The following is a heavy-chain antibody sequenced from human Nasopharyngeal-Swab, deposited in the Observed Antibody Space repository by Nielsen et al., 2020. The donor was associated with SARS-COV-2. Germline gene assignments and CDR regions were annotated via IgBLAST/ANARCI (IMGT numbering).Heavy chain of an antibody. D-gene: IGHD2-2*01. J-gene: IGHJ5*02. V-gene: IGHV4-34*01. Sequence: GSLRLSCAVYGGSFSGYYWSWIRQPPGKGLEWIGEINHSGSTNYNPSLKSRATISVDTSKNQFSLKLSSVTAADTAVYYCARVVIVGYCSSTSCWAFDPWGQGTLVTVSS. CDR1: GGSFSGYY. CDR2: INHSGST. CDR3: ARVVIVGYCSSTSCWAFDP.